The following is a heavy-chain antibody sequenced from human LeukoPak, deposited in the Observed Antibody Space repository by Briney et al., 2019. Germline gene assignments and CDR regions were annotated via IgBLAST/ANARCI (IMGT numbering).Heavy chain of an antibody. CDR1: GGSISNSRYY. V-gene: IGHV4-39*01. D-gene: IGHD2-15*01. CDR3: ARQQCNGGSCYSRAIWFDP. Sequence: SETLSLTCSVSGGSISNSRYYWGWLRQPPGKGLEWIGSIFYSGATNPNPSLRSRLTISVDTSKHQFSLKLGSVTAADAAVYYCARQQCNGGSCYSRAIWFDPWGQGTLVSVSS. CDR2: IFYSGAT. J-gene: IGHJ5*02.